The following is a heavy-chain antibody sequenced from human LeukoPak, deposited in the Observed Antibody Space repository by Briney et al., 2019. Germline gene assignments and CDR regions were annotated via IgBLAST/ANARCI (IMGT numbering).Heavy chain of an antibody. D-gene: IGHD3-22*01. CDR2: ISGSGGST. Sequence: GGSLRLSCAASGFTFSSYAMSWVRQAPGKGLEWVSAISGSGGSTYYADSVKGRFTISRDNAKNSLYLQMNSLRAEDTAVYYCAREPYDSSGYSRSFDYWGQGTLVTASS. J-gene: IGHJ4*02. CDR3: AREPYDSSGYSRSFDY. V-gene: IGHV3-23*01. CDR1: GFTFSSYA.